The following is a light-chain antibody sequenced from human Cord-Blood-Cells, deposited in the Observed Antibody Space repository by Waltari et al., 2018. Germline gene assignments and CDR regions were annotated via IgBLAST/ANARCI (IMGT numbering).Light chain of an antibody. CDR3: GTWDSSLSVWV. CDR1: SPNIGNNY. J-gene: IGLJ3*02. CDR2: DNN. V-gene: IGLV1-51*01. Sequence: QSVLTQPPSVSAAPGQKVTISCSGSSPNIGNNYVSWYPQPPGTAPKPLIYDNNKRPSGIPDRFSGSKSGTSATLGIAGLQTGDEADYYCGTWDSSLSVWVFGGGTKLTVL.